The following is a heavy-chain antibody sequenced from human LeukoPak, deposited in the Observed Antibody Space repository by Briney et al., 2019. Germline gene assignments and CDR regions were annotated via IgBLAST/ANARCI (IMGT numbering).Heavy chain of an antibody. CDR2: IYHTGSA. V-gene: IGHV4-38-2*01. J-gene: IGHJ4*02. D-gene: IGHD2-2*01. CDR3: ARYCTSTTCILRGFDY. Sequence: PSETLSLTCSVSGYSFTSGRYWGWIRQPPGKGLELIANIYHTGSAHYNPSLKSRVTISVDTSKNQFSLKLSSVTAADTAVYYCARYCTSTTCILRGFDYWGQGTLVTVSS. CDR1: GYSFTSGRY.